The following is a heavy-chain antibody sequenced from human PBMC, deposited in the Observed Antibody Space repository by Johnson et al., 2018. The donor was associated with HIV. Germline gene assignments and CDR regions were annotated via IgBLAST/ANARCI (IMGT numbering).Heavy chain of an antibody. CDR2: ISGSGYII. Sequence: QVQLVESGGGLVRPGGSLRLSCAASGFTFSDYYMSWIRQSPGKGLEWVSYISGSGYIIYSADSVKGRFSISRDNAKNSLYLQVNSLRDEDTAVYYCARDNRSMGALDIWGPGTMVTVSS. CDR1: GFTFSDYY. D-gene: IGHD3-16*01. CDR3: ARDNRSMGALDI. J-gene: IGHJ3*02. V-gene: IGHV3-11*04.